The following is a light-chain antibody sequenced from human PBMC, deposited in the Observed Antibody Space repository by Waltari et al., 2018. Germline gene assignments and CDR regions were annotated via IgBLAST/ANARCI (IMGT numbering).Light chain of an antibody. CDR1: SGSLSTTSY. J-gene: IGLJ3*02. V-gene: IGLV8-61*01. CDR3: ALYMGSGICV. CDR2: KAN. Sequence: QTVVTQEPSLSVSPGGTVTLTCALSSGSLSTTSYATWYQQTPGQAPRTLVYKANARSSGVPDRFSGSIRGNTAALTITGAQADDESDYYCALYMGSGICVFGGGTRLTVL.